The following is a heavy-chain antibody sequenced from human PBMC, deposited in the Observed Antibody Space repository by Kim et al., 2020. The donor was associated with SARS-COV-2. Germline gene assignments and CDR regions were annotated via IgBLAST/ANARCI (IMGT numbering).Heavy chain of an antibody. CDR3: AKRPTRTTTGPFDY. CDR1: GFTFSSYA. D-gene: IGHD1-1*01. J-gene: IGHJ4*02. CDR2: ISYSDGDT. Sequence: GGSLRLSCTASGFTFSSYAMSWVRQAPGTGLEWVSSISYSDGDTYYPDSLRGRFTISRDNSKSTLYLQLNTLRAEDTAVYYCAKRPTRTTTGPFDYWGQGTLVTVSS. V-gene: IGHV3-23*01.